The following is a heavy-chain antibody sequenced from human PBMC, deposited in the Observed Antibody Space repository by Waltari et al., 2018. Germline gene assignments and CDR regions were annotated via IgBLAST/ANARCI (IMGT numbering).Heavy chain of an antibody. CDR1: GFVVSENY. CDR2: FYSGGYS. V-gene: IGHV3-53*01. D-gene: IGHD3-22*01. CDR3: ARGGGYYDNSGFYFFDY. Sequence: EVQLVESGGGLIQPGGSLRLSCAASGFVVSENYMTWVRQAPGRGFEWVSVFYSGGYSYYAESVKGRFTISSDTSKNTVYLQMNNLGAEDTAVYFCARGGGYYDNSGFYFFDYWGQGTLVTVSS. J-gene: IGHJ4*02.